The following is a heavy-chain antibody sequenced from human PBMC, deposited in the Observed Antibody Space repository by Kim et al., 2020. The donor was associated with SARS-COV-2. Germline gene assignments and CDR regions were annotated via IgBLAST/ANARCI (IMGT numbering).Heavy chain of an antibody. Sequence: STSYADSVKGRFTISRDNSKNTLYLQMNSLRAEDTAVYYCATQQQPRLMYWGQGTLVTVSS. J-gene: IGHJ4*02. V-gene: IGHV3-23*01. D-gene: IGHD6-13*01. CDR2: ST. CDR3: ATQQQPRLMY.